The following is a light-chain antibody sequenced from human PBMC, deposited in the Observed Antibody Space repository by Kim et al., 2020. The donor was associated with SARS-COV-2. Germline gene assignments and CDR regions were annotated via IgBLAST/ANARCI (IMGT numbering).Light chain of an antibody. CDR3: QQYKSYPRT. J-gene: IGKJ1*01. CDR2: AAS. CDR1: QSISSW. V-gene: IGKV1D-16*01. Sequence: DIQMTQSPSTLSASVGDRVTITCRASQSISSWLAWYQQKPEKAPKCLIYAASSLQSGVPSRFSGSGSGTDFTLTISSLQPEDFATYYCQQYKSYPRTVVQRTKVDIK.